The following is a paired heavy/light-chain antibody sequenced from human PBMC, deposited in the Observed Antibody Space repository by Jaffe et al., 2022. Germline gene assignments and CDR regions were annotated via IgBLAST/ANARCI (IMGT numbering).Light chain of an antibody. CDR1: QGITNS. J-gene: IGKJ1*01. V-gene: IGKV1-NL1*01. CDR3: QQYYSLPRT. CDR2: DAF. Sequence: DIQMTQSPSSLSASVGDRVTITCRASQGITNSLAWYQQKPGKPPRLLLYDAFRLESGVPSRFGGSGSGTDYTLTISSLQPDDFATYYCQQYYSLPRTFGQGTKV.
Heavy chain of an antibody. CDR2: ILYDESRQ. J-gene: IGHJ4*02. D-gene: IGHD6-19*01. Sequence: QVQLVESGGGVVPPGGSLKLSCAASGFSFRNYGMQWVRQAPGKGLEWVAFILYDESRQHYADSVKGRFTISRDNSRNTLYLQMSSLRVEDTAMYYCAKDYAADSGSYEASYFDSWGQGSLVTVSS. V-gene: IGHV3-30*02. CDR1: GFSFRNYG. CDR3: AKDYAADSGSYEASYFDS.